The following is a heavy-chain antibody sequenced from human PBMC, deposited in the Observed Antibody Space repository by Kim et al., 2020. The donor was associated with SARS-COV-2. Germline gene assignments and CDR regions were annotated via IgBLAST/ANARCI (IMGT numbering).Heavy chain of an antibody. CDR3: ARVVPGIAASAKPNDAFDI. V-gene: IGHV4-4*02. CDR1: GGSISSSNW. J-gene: IGHJ3*02. CDR2: IYHSGST. Sequence: SETLSLTCAVSGGSISSSNWWSWVRQPPGKGLEWIGEIYHSGSTNYNPSLKSRVTISVDKSKNQFSLKLSSVTAADTAVYYCARVVPGIAASAKPNDAFDIWGQGTMVTVSS. D-gene: IGHD6-13*01.